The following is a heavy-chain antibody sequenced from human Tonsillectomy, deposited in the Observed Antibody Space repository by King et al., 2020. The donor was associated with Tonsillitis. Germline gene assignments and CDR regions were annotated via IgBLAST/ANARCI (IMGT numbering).Heavy chain of an antibody. D-gene: IGHD6-19*01. CDR2: ISSSSSYI. CDR1: GFTFSSYS. J-gene: IGHJ6*02. Sequence: VQLVESGGGLVKPGGSLRLSCAASGFTFSSYSMNWVRQAPGKGLEWVSSISSSSSYIYYADSVKGRFTISRDNAKNSLYLQMNSLRAEDTAVYYCAREYSRGWSPVYYGMDVWGQGTTVTVSS. CDR3: AREYSRGWSPVYYGMDV. V-gene: IGHV3-21*01.